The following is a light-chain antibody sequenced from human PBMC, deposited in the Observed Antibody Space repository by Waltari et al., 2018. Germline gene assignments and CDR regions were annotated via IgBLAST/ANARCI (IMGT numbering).Light chain of an antibody. V-gene: IGKV1-27*01. CDR3: QKYDYAPLT. CDR2: DAS. CDR1: QDISDS. J-gene: IGKJ1*01. Sequence: DIQITQSPSSLSASVGDRVTITCRASQDISDSLAWYQQKPGKVPKLLIFDASTLQSGVPSRFRGGGSGTDFTLTITSLQPEDVATYYCQKYDYAPLTFGQGTKVEVK.